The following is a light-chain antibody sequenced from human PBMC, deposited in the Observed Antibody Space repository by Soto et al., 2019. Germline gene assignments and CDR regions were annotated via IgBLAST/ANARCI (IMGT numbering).Light chain of an antibody. CDR3: QQLNS. CDR2: AAS. CDR1: QGISSY. Sequence: DIQLTQSPSFLSASVGDRVTITCRASQGISSYLAWYQQKPGKAPKLLIYAASTLQSGVPSRFSGSGSGTEFTLTISSLQREDFATYYCQQLNSFGGGTKVDIK. J-gene: IGKJ4*01. V-gene: IGKV1-9*01.